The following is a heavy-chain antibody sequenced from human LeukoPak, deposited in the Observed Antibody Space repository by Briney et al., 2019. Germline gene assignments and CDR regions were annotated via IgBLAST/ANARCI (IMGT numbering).Heavy chain of an antibody. CDR2: ISGSGGST. D-gene: IGHD4-17*01. CDR1: GFTVSSNY. J-gene: IGHJ4*02. Sequence: GGSLRLSCAASGFTVSSNYMSWVRQAPGKGLEWVSAISGSGGSTYYADSVKGRFTISRDNSKNTLYLQMNSLRAEDTAVYYCAKDSGDYRYWGQGTLVTVSS. CDR3: AKDSGDYRY. V-gene: IGHV3-23*01.